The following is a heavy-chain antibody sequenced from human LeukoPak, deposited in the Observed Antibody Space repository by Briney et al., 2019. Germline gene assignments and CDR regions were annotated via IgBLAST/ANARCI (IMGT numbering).Heavy chain of an antibody. V-gene: IGHV1-3*01. CDR2: INAGNGNT. CDR1: GYTFTSYA. CDR3: ARVYCSSTSCHYYFDY. J-gene: IGHJ4*02. Sequence: ASVKVSCKASGYTFTSYAMHWVRQAPGQRLEWMGWINAGNGNTEYSQKFQGGVTITRDTSANTAYMELSSLRSEDTAVYYCARVYCSSTSCHYYFDYWGQGTLVTVSS. D-gene: IGHD2-2*01.